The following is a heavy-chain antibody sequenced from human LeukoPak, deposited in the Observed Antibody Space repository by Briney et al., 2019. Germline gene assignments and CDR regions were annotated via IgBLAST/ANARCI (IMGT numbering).Heavy chain of an antibody. D-gene: IGHD3-3*01. CDR2: ISSSSSTI. V-gene: IGHV3-48*01. CDR1: GFTFSSYS. CDR3: ARITIFGGGTAFDI. Sequence: GGSLRLSCAASGFTFSSYSMNWVRQAPGKGLEWVSYISSSSSTIYYADSVKGRFTISRDNAKNSLYLQMNSLRAEDTAVYYCARITIFGGGTAFDIWGQGTMVTVSS. J-gene: IGHJ3*02.